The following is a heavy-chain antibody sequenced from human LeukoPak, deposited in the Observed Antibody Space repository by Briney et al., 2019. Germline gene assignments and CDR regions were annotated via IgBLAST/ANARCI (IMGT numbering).Heavy chain of an antibody. CDR1: GGSISTYY. D-gene: IGHD6-19*01. Sequence: PSETLSLTCTVSGGSISTYYWSWIRQPPGKGLEWIGYIYYNGATDYNPSLKSRVTISVDTSKNEFSLKLSSVTAADTALYYCARRTVTNGWFRIDYRGQGSLVIVSS. V-gene: IGHV4-59*08. CDR2: IYYNGAT. CDR3: ARRTVTNGWFRIDY. J-gene: IGHJ4*02.